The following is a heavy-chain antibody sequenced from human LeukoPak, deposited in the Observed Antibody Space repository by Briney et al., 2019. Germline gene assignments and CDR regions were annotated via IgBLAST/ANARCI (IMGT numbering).Heavy chain of an antibody. CDR3: ARHPCSSTSCYDY. Sequence: PSETLSLTCAVYGGSFSGYYWSWIRQPPGKGLEWIGEINHSGSTNYIPSLKSRVTISVDTSKNQFSLKLSSVTAADTAVYYCARHPCSSTSCYDYWGQGTLVTVSS. CDR2: INHSGST. CDR1: GGSFSGYY. D-gene: IGHD2-2*01. V-gene: IGHV4-34*01. J-gene: IGHJ4*02.